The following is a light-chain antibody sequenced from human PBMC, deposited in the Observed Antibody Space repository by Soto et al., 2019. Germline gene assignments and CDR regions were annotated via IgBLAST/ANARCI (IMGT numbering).Light chain of an antibody. J-gene: IGKJ4*01. V-gene: IGKV3-20*01. CDR3: QQHGASIT. CDR2: GAS. Sequence: DIVLTQSPGTLSLSPGERATLSCRASQSVSSNYLAWYQQKPGQAPRLLIHGASTRATGVPDRFSGSGSGTDFTLTISRLEPEDFAVYYCQQHGASITFGGGTRVENK. CDR1: QSVSSNY.